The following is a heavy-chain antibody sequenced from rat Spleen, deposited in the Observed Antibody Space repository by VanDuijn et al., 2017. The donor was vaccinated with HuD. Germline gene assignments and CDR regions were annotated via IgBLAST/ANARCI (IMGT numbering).Heavy chain of an antibody. CDR2: IWTGGST. V-gene: IGHV2-43*01. D-gene: IGHD1-2*01. CDR1: GFSLTSYH. J-gene: IGHJ2*01. Sequence: QVQLKESGPGLVQPSQTLSLTCTVSGFSLTSYHVSWVRQPPGKGLEWMGVIWTGGSTTYNSLFKSRLSISRDTSKSQVFLKMNSLQTEDTAMYFCARGGTIAAIFDYWGQGVMVTVSS. CDR3: ARGGTIAAIFDY.